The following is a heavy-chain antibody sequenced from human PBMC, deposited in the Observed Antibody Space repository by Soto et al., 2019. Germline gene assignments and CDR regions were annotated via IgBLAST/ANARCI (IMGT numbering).Heavy chain of an antibody. CDR3: ARDFSGFYYYDY. V-gene: IGHV4-59*01. CDR1: GGSISGYY. CDR2: IYHSGST. Sequence: QVQLQESGPGLVKPSETLSLTCTVSGGSISGYYWNWIRQSPGKGLEWIGNIYHSGSTNYNPSLKSRVTISVDPAQRQFSLRRSSVTAADAAVYYCARDFSGFYYYDYWGHGILVTVSS. D-gene: IGHD3-22*01. J-gene: IGHJ4*01.